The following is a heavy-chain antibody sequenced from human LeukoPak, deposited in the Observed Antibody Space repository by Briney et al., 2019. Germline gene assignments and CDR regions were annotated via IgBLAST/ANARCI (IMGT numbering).Heavy chain of an antibody. CDR3: ARGGGNYYYYYMDV. J-gene: IGHJ6*03. D-gene: IGHD2-15*01. CDR2: IYYSGST. CDR1: GGSFSGYY. Sequence: TSETLSLTCAVYGGSFSGYYWSWIRQPPGKGLEWIGYIYYSGSTNYNPSLKSRVTISVDTSKNQFSLKLRSVTAADTAVYYCARGGGNYYYYYMDVWGKGTTVTVSS. V-gene: IGHV4-59*01.